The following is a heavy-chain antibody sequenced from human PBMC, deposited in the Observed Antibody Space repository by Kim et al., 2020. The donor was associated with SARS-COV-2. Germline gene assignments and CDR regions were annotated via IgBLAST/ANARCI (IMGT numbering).Heavy chain of an antibody. D-gene: IGHD5-18*01. CDR3: ARARGIPLWAPYYYYGIDV. V-gene: IGHV4-34*01. CDR1: GGSFSGYY. Sequence: SETLSLTCAVSGGSFSGYYCSWIRQPPGKGLEWIGEINHSGSTNYNPSLNSRVTISVDTSKNQFSLKLSSVTAADTAVYYCARARGIPLWAPYYYYGIDV. CDR2: INHSGST. J-gene: IGHJ6*01.